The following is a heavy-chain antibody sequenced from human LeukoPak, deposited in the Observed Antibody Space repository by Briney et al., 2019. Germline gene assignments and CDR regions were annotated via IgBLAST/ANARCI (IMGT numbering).Heavy chain of an antibody. D-gene: IGHD4-11*01. CDR2: IYYSGST. Sequence: SETLSLTCTVSAGSISSYYWSWIRQPAGKGLEWIGYIYYSGSTNYNPSLKSRVTISVDTSKNQFSLKLSSVTPTDTAVYFCARGRVSSSVYYSTYYYHFYIDVWGKGTTVTVSS. CDR3: ARGRVSSSVYYSTYYYHFYIDV. J-gene: IGHJ6*03. V-gene: IGHV4-59*01. CDR1: AGSISSYY.